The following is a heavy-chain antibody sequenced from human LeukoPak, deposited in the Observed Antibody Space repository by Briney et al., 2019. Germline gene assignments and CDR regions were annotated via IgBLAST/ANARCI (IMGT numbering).Heavy chain of an antibody. Sequence: GASLKASCKASGYTFSDYYLHWVRQAPGQGLEWMGWINPNSAGTNFAQKFRRSVTMTRDTSITTPYMELTTLKSDDPAVYYCARGGVRTAASSLGYWGQGTLVTVSS. CDR1: GYTFSDYY. D-gene: IGHD6-13*01. V-gene: IGHV1-2*02. J-gene: IGHJ4*01. CDR2: INPNSAGT. CDR3: ARGGVRTAASSLGY.